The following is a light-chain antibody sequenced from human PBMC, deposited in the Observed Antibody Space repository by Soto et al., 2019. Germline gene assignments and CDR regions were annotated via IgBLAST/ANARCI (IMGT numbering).Light chain of an antibody. CDR3: QQYYSNPCT. V-gene: IGKV4-1*01. CDR2: WAS. J-gene: IGKJ1*01. CDR1: QRALYSSNNNND. Sequence: DIVMTQSPDSLAASLGERASIQYKSSQRALYSSNNNNDLAWYQQTPGQTPKMLIYWASTRESGVPDRFSGSGSGTDFTLTISRLQAEDVEVYYRQQYYSNPCTFGQGTKVDIK.